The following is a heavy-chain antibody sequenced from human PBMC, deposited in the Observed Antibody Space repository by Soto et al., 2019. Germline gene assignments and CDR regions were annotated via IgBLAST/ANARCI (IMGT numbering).Heavy chain of an antibody. J-gene: IGHJ6*02. CDR3: ARVSPGTGTTYWPYYSSGMAV. V-gene: IGHV5-51*07. CDR1: GFNFSRFL. Sequence: XESLNITWQCSGFNFSRFLIGLVHQGPGKGLEWVGIIYPGDSDTRYSPSFLGQVTISADKSISTAYLQWSSLEASDTAMYYCARVSPGTGTTYWPYYSSGMAVWGQGTTVTV. D-gene: IGHD1-7*01. CDR2: IYPGDSDT.